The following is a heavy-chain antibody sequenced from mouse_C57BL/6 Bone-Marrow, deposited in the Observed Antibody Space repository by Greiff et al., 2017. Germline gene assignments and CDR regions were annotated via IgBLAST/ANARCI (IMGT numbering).Heavy chain of an antibody. Sequence: QVHVKQPGAELVRPGSSVKLSCKASGYTFTSYWMDWVKQRPGQGLEWIGNIYPSDSETHYNQKFKDKATLTVDKSSSTAYMQLRSLTSEDSAGYYSARRGYYGSSYEFAYWSQGTLVTVSA. D-gene: IGHD1-1*01. CDR2: IYPSDSET. J-gene: IGHJ3*01. CDR1: GYTFTSYW. CDR3: ARRGYYGSSYEFAY. V-gene: IGHV1-61*01.